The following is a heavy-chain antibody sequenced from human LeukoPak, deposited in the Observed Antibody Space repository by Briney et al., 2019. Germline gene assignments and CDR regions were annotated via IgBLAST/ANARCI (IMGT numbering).Heavy chain of an antibody. J-gene: IGHJ4*02. Sequence: PGGSLRLSCAASGFTFSSYAMHWVRQAPGKGLEWVAVISYDGSNKYYADSVKGRFTISRDNSKNTLYLQMNSLRAEDTAVYYCARDLGQRGGSSWSPFGYWGQGTLVTVSS. D-gene: IGHD6-13*01. CDR3: ARDLGQRGGSSWSPFGY. CDR2: ISYDGSNK. V-gene: IGHV3-30*14. CDR1: GFTFSSYA.